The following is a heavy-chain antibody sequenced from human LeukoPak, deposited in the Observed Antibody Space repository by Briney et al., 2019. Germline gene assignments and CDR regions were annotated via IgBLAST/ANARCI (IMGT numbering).Heavy chain of an antibody. CDR2: INPSGGST. J-gene: IGHJ6*02. CDR3: ARERAVVGTWGYYYGMDV. V-gene: IGHV1-46*01. D-gene: IGHD6-19*01. Sequence: ASVKVSCKASGYTFTSYYMHWVRQAPGQGLEWMGIINPSGGSTSYAQKFQGRVTMTRDTSTSTVYMELSSLRSEDTAVYYCARERAVVGTWGYYYGMDVWGQGTTVTVSS. CDR1: GYTFTSYY.